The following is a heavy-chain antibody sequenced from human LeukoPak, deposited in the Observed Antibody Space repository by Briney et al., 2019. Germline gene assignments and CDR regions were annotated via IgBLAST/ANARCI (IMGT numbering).Heavy chain of an antibody. V-gene: IGHV3-30*18. CDR1: GFTFSSYG. J-gene: IGHJ4*02. Sequence: HPGRSLRLSCAASGFTFSSYGMHWVRQAPGKGLEWVAVISYDGSNKYYADSVKGRFTISRDNSKNTLYLQMNSLRAEDTAIYYCAKESPHFDYWGQGTLVTVSS. CDR2: ISYDGSNK. CDR3: AKESPHFDY.